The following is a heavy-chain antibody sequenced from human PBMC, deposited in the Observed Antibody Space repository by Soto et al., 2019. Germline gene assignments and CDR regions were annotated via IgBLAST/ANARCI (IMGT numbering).Heavy chain of an antibody. Sequence: GWSLRLSCAASGFTFSSYSMTWVRQAPGKGLEWVSYISSTSSTKDYADSVKGRFTISRDNANNSLFLQMNSLRADDTAVYYCAAKWELTYWGQGTLVTVSS. CDR1: GFTFSSYS. D-gene: IGHD1-26*01. CDR3: AAKWELTY. CDR2: ISSTSSTK. V-gene: IGHV3-48*01. J-gene: IGHJ4*02.